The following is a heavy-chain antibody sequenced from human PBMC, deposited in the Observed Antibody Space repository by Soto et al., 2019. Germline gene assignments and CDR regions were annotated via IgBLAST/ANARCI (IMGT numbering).Heavy chain of an antibody. CDR1: GYTFTGYY. D-gene: IGHD4-17*01. J-gene: IGHJ6*02. CDR2: INPNSGGT. V-gene: IGHV1-2*04. Sequence: GASVKVSCKASGYTFTGYYMHWVRQAPGQGLEWMGWINPNSGGTNYAQKFQGWVTMTRDTSISTAYMELSRLRSDDTAVYYCARALYDYGDYTPYYYYGMDVWGQGTTVTVSS. CDR3: ARALYDYGDYTPYYYYGMDV.